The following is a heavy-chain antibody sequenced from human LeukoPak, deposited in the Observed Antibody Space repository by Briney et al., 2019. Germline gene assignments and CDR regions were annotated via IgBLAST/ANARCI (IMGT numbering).Heavy chain of an antibody. CDR1: GASISSYY. CDR2: IYSGST. V-gene: IGHV4-59*01. J-gene: IGHJ4*02. D-gene: IGHD5-24*01. Sequence: SENLSLTCTVYGASISSYYWSWNRQPPGKGLEWIGYIYSGSTNYNPSLRSRVTISIDTSKNQIFLRLSSVTAADTAVYYCATCALHGYHDYWGQGTLVTVSS. CDR3: ATCALHGYHDY.